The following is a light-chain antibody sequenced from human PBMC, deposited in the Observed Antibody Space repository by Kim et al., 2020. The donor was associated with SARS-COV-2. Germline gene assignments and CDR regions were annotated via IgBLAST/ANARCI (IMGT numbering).Light chain of an antibody. V-gene: IGKV2-30*01. Sequence: TSFFCRSSHSLVNGDGYIYWNWFLQRPGQSPRRLIYKVSTRGSRVPDCFSGSGSGTYFTLQISRVEAEDVGVCDCMQGTHWRFTFGRGTKVDI. CDR3: MQGTHWRFT. J-gene: IGKJ3*01. CDR2: KVS. CDR1: HSLVNGDGYIY.